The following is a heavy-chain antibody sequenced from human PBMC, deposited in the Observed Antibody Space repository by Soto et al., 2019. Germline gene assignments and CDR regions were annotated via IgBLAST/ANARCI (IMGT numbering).Heavy chain of an antibody. J-gene: IGHJ6*02. CDR1: GGSLSDYY. CDR3: ALKKIYYPNNFFHAMDV. D-gene: IGHD3-10*01. V-gene: IGHV4-34*12. CDR2: ILQSGGT. Sequence: PSETLSLTCSVFGGSLSDYYLIWIRQSPGEGLEWIGEILQSGGTNYNPSLESRVTISLDTSRNQFSVNLNSVTAADTAVYYCALKKIYYPNNFFHAMDVWGQGTTVTVSS.